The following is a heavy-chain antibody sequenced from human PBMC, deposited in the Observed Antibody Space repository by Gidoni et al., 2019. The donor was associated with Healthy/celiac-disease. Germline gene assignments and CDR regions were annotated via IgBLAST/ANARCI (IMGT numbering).Heavy chain of an antibody. Sequence: EVHLVESGGGLVQPGGSLRLSCSASGFTFSSYALHWVRQAPGKGLEYVSGISSNGGSTYYADSLKGRFTISRDNSKNTQYLQMSSLRPEDTAVYYCVKWEGGYWGQGTLVSVSS. V-gene: IGHV3-64D*06. J-gene: IGHJ4*02. CDR3: VKWEGGY. CDR2: ISSNGGST. CDR1: GFTFSSYA. D-gene: IGHD1-26*01.